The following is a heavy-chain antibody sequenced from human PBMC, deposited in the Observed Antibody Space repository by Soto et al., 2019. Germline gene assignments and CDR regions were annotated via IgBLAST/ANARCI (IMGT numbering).Heavy chain of an antibody. V-gene: IGHV1-2*02. CDR3: ARCRNFNYGSGSYYFDS. J-gene: IGHJ4*02. D-gene: IGHD3-10*01. CDR2: IFPNSGGST. Sequence: ASVKVSCKTSGYTFAAYYIHWVRQAPGQGLEWMGFIFPNSGGSTTSAQQFEGRVTMTRDSSISTAYLELSGLTPDDTAVYYCARCRNFNYGSGSYYFDSWGQGTLVTVSS. CDR1: GYTFAAYY.